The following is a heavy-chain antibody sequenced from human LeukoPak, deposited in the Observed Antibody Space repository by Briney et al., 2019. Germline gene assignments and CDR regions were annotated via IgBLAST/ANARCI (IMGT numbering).Heavy chain of an antibody. CDR2: IYTSGST. J-gene: IGHJ4*02. CDR1: GGSISSYY. V-gene: IGHV4-4*07. D-gene: IGHD3-10*01. Sequence: SETLSLTCTVSGGSISSYYWSWIRQPAGKGLEWIGRIYTSGSTNYNPSLKSRVTISVHKSKNQFSLKLNSGTAGNTAVYSCARDGSVRGVDVLDYWGQGTLVTVSS. CDR3: ARDGSVRGVDVLDY.